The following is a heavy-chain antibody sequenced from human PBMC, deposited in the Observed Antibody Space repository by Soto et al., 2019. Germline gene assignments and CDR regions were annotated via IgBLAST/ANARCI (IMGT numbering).Heavy chain of an antibody. CDR2: IIPIFGTA. V-gene: IGHV1-69*06. Sequence: GASVKVSCKASGGTFSSYAISWVRQAPGQGLEWMGGIIPIFGTANYAQKFQGRVTITADRSTSTAYMELSSLRSEDTAVYYCARPMTTVTPYYYYYGMDVWGQGTTVTVSS. CDR3: ARPMTTVTPYYYYYGMDV. J-gene: IGHJ6*02. CDR1: GGTFSSYA. D-gene: IGHD4-17*01.